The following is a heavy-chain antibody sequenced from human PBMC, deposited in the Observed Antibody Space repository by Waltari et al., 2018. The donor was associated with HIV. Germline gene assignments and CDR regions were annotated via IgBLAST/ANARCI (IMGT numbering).Heavy chain of an antibody. CDR1: GFTFSSYW. J-gene: IGHJ6*02. CDR2: IKQDGSEK. D-gene: IGHD6-19*01. V-gene: IGHV3-7*01. CDR3: ARDPAGYNSGWYNIYYYGMDV. Sequence: EVQLVESGGGLVQPGGSLRLSCAASGFTFSSYWMSWFRQAPGKGLEWVATIKQDGSEKYYVDSVKGRFTISRDNAKNSLYLQLNSLRAEDTAVYYCARDPAGYNSGWYNIYYYGMDVWGQGTTVTVSS.